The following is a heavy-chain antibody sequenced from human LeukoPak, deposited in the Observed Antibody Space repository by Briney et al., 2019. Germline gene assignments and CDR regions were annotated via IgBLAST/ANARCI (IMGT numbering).Heavy chain of an antibody. CDR3: AHRHRGVASDI. J-gene: IGHJ3*02. CDR1: GFSFSTGGVG. Sequence: SGPTLVKPTQTLRLTCTFSGFSFSTGGVGVGWIRQPPGKALEWLGVIYENDEKLYSSSLQNRLSITKDTSKNQVVLTMANMDPVDTATYYSAHRHRGVASDIWGQGTMVTVSS. V-gene: IGHV2-5*01. CDR2: IYENDEK. D-gene: IGHD2-15*01.